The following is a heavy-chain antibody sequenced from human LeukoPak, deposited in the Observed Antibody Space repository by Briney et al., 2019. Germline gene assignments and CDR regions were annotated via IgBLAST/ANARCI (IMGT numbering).Heavy chain of an antibody. CDR1: GSRFTSYW. Sequence: GESLKISCKGSGSRFTSYWIGWVRQMPGKGLEWMGIIYPGDSDTRYSPSFQGQVTISADKSISTAYLQWSSLKASDTAMYYCARLPRIAVAGLPFDYWGQGTLVTVSS. CDR2: IYPGDSDT. D-gene: IGHD6-19*01. V-gene: IGHV5-51*01. J-gene: IGHJ4*02. CDR3: ARLPRIAVAGLPFDY.